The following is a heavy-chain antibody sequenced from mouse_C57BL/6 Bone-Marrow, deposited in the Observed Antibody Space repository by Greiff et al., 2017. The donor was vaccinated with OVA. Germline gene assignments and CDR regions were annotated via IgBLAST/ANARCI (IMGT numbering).Heavy chain of an antibody. CDR3: ARHLYSNYYY. J-gene: IGHJ2*01. CDR2: ISSGGSYT. CDR1: GFTFSSYG. V-gene: IGHV5-6*01. Sequence: EVKLVESGGDLVKPGGSLKLSCAASGFTFSSYGMSWVRQTPDKRLEWVATISSGGSYTYYPDSVKGRFTISRDNAKNTLYLQMSSLKSEDTAMYYCARHLYSNYYYWGQGTTLTVSS. D-gene: IGHD2-5*01.